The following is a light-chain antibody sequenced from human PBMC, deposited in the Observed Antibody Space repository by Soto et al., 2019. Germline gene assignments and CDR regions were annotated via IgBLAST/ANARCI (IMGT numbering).Light chain of an antibody. J-gene: IGLJ1*01. CDR3: SAWDDSLNGYV. CDR1: ISKIGSNT. CDR2: SNN. V-gene: IGLV1-44*01. Sequence: QSALTQPPSASGTPWQRFTISFSGSISKIGSNTVNWYQQLPGTAPKLLIYSNNQRLSGVPVGFSGSKSGTSASLAIIGLQFEGEADYYCSAWDDSLNGYVLGTGTKVTVL.